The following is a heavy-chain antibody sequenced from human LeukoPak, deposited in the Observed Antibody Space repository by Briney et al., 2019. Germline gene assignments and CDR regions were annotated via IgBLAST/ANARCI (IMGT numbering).Heavy chain of an antibody. D-gene: IGHD2-8*01. CDR1: GFTFSSYG. J-gene: IGHJ6*02. Sequence: PGGSLRLSCAASGFTFSSYGMHWVRQAPGKGLEWVAVISYDGSNKYYADSVKGRFTISRDNSKNTLYLQMNSLRAEDTAVYYCAKDLPAPPINGPEKNYYYYGMDVWGQGTTVTVSS. V-gene: IGHV3-30*18. CDR2: ISYDGSNK. CDR3: AKDLPAPPINGPEKNYYYYGMDV.